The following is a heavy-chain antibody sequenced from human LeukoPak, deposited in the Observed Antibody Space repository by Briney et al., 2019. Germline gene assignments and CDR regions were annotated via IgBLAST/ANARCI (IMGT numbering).Heavy chain of an antibody. CDR3: ARASFYGDP. V-gene: IGHV4-34*01. Sequence: SETLSLTCAGYGGSFSGYYWSWIRQPPGKGLEWIGEINHSGSTNYNPSLKSRVTISVDTSKNQFSLKLSSVTAADTAVYYCARASFYGDPWGQGTLVTVSS. CDR1: GGSFSGYY. D-gene: IGHD2/OR15-2a*01. CDR2: INHSGST. J-gene: IGHJ5*02.